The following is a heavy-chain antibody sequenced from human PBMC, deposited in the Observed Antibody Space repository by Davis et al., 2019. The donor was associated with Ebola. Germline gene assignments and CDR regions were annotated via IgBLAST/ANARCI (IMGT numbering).Heavy chain of an antibody. J-gene: IGHJ6*04. V-gene: IGHV3-48*04. D-gene: IGHD4-17*01. CDR1: GFTFSSYG. CDR3: ARDSTEDDYGDYIVSRHYYYGMDV. CDR2: ISSSGSTI. Sequence: GESLKISCAASGFTFSSYGMHWVRQAPGKGLEWVSYISSSGSTIYYADPVKGRFTISRDNAKNSLYLQMNSLRAEDTAVYYCARDSTEDDYGDYIVSRHYYYGMDVWGKGTTVTVSS.